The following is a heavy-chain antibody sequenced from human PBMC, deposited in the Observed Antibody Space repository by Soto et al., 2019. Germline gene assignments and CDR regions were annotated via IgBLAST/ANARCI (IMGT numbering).Heavy chain of an antibody. J-gene: IGHJ3*02. CDR2: IIVGNGRT. Sequence: QMQVVQSGPEVKNPGTSVKVSCKTSGFTFSNSAVQWVRQARGQRLEWIGWIIVGNGRTNFAQELQGRLTISRDISNNTAYMVLIRLRAVATAFYYWSAELYIAGRCGTIDIWGQGTMVTVSS. D-gene: IGHD2-21*01. CDR3: SAELYIAGRCGTIDI. CDR1: GFTFSNSA. V-gene: IGHV1-58*01.